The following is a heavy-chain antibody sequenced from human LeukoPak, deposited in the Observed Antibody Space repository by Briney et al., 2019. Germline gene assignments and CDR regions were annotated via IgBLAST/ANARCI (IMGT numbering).Heavy chain of an antibody. CDR1: GDSISSSSSY. D-gene: IGHD2-8*01. J-gene: IGHJ4*02. V-gene: IGHV4-39*07. Sequence: SETLSLTCTVSGDSISSSSSYWGWIRQPPGEGLEWIGRIHTSGSTNYNPSLKSRVTMSVDTSKNQFSLKLSSVTAADTAVYYCARWGGYYHHWGQGTLVTVSS. CDR2: IHTSGST. CDR3: ARWGGYYHH.